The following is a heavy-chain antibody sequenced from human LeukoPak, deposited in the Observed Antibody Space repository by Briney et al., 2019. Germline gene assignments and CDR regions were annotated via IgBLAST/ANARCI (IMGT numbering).Heavy chain of an antibody. J-gene: IGHJ4*02. CDR2: ISTSGVST. V-gene: IGHV3-23*01. Sequence: PGGSLGLSCAASGFTFSSYAMSWVRQAPGKGLEWVSSISTSGVSTNHADSVKGRFTISRDNSKSMVYLQMNSLRAEDTAVYYCAKNTSGTYLDYWGQGILVTVSS. CDR3: AKNTSGTYLDY. CDR1: GFTFSSYA. D-gene: IGHD1-26*01.